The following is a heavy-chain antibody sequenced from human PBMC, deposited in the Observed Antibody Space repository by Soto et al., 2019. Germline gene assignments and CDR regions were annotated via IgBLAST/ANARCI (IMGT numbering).Heavy chain of an antibody. Sequence: QVQLVQSGAEVKKPGASVKVSCKASGYTFTSYYMHWVRQAPGQGLEWMGIINPSGGSTSYAQKFQGRVTMPRDTSASTVYLELSSLRSEDTAVYYCARGSGYGADYYYMDVWGKGTTVTVSS. D-gene: IGHD5-18*01. CDR3: ARGSGYGADYYYMDV. V-gene: IGHV1-46*03. CDR1: GYTFTSYY. CDR2: INPSGGST. J-gene: IGHJ6*03.